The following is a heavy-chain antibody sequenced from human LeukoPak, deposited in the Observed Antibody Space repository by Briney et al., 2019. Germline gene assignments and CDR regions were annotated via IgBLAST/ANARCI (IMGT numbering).Heavy chain of an antibody. V-gene: IGHV3-23*01. J-gene: IGHJ3*01. CDR2: IIGTSSYT. CDR1: GFTFSNYV. CDR3: TRRGMALDAFDV. D-gene: IGHD3-16*01. Sequence: LPGGSLRLTCVASGFTFSNYVMYWVRQVPGKGLEGVLGIIGTSSYTYSADSVKGRFTISRDNAKNTLYLQMDSLRAEDTAVYYCTRRGMALDAFDVWGQGTMVTVSS.